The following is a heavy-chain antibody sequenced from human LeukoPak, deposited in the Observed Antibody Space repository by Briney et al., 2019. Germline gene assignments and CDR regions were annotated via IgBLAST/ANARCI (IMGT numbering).Heavy chain of an antibody. J-gene: IGHJ4*02. CDR2: IYYSGGT. CDR3: ARSIIHPDY. CDR1: GGSISSGGYY. Sequence: SETLSLTCTVSGGSISSGGYYWSWIRQPPGKGLEWIGYIYYSGGTNYNPSLKSRVTISVDTSKNQFSLKLSSVTAADTAVYYCARSIIHPDYWGQGTLVTVSS. V-gene: IGHV4-61*08.